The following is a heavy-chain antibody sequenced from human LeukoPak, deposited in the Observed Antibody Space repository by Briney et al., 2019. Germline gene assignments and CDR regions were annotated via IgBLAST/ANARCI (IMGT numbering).Heavy chain of an antibody. CDR1: GFTFSNSS. CDR2: ISSSGSYI. V-gene: IGHV3-21*01. Sequence: GGSLRLSCAASGFTFSNSSMNWVRQAPGKGLEWVSSISSSGSYIYYADSDSVKGRFTISRDNAKNSLYLQMNSLRVEDTAVYYCARAVRDRNWNYYYYWGQGTLVTVSS. J-gene: IGHJ4*02. CDR3: ARAVRDRNWNYYYY. D-gene: IGHD1-1*01.